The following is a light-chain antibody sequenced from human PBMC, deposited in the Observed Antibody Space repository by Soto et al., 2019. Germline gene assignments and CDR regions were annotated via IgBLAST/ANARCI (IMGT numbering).Light chain of an antibody. CDR1: QTVGIS. Sequence: LTQSPASLSLSPGERATLSCRASQTVGISLAWYQHKPGQPLRLLIYDASKRATGIPARFGGSGSGTDFTLNIRSLEPEDFAVYYCQQRTNWLFTFGPGTKVDIK. V-gene: IGKV3-11*01. CDR3: QQRTNWLFT. CDR2: DAS. J-gene: IGKJ3*01.